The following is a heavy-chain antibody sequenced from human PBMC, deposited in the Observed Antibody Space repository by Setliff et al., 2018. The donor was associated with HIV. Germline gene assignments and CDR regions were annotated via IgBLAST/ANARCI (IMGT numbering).Heavy chain of an antibody. CDR1: GYTLTSYE. J-gene: IGHJ2*01. Sequence: GASVKVSCKASGYTLTSYEINWVRQATGQGLEWMGWMNPNSGNTGYAQKFQGRVTMTRNTSISTAYMELSSLRSEDTAVYYCARGWGAERWLQLDPRYFDLWGRGTLVTVSS. D-gene: IGHD5-12*01. CDR2: MNPNSGNT. CDR3: ARGWGAERWLQLDPRYFDL. V-gene: IGHV1-8*02.